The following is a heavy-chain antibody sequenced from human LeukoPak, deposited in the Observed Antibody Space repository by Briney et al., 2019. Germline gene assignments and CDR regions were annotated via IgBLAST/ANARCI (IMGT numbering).Heavy chain of an antibody. CDR3: ARSRSYQLLTFDY. CDR1: GGSITSYY. CDR2: IYYSGST. V-gene: IGHV4-59*01. D-gene: IGHD2-2*01. Sequence: SETLSLTCTVSGGSITSYYWSCIRQPPGKGLEWIGYIYYSGSTNYNPSLKSRVTISVDTSKNQFSLNLSSVTAADTAVYYCARSRSYQLLTFDYWGQGTLVTVSS. J-gene: IGHJ4*02.